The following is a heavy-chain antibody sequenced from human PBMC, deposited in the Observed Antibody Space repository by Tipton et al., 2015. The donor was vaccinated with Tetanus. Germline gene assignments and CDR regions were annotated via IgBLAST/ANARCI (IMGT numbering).Heavy chain of an antibody. J-gene: IGHJ6*02. V-gene: IGHV1-18*01. Sequence: QLVQSGAEVKKPGASVKVSCKASGYTFTHYGVNWVRQAPGQGLEWMGWISPFNENVNYAEKFQGRLTMTADRSTATVYMELRSLRSDDTAVYYCARDRGDYIYYGMDVWGPGTTVTVS. D-gene: IGHD3-22*01. CDR3: ARDRGDYIYYGMDV. CDR1: GYTFTHYG. CDR2: ISPFNENV.